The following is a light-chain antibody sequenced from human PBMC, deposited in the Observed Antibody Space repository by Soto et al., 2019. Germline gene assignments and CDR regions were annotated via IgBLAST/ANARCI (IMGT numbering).Light chain of an antibody. V-gene: IGLV2-23*01. CDR2: EGS. CDR1: SSDVGSYNL. J-gene: IGLJ2*01. CDR3: CSYAGSSPHVV. Sequence: QSALTQPASVSGSPGQSITISCTGTSSDVGSYNLVSWYQQHPGKAPKLMIYEGSKRPSGVSNRFSGSKSGNTASLTISGLQAEDEGDYYCCSYAGSSPHVVFGGGTKLTVL.